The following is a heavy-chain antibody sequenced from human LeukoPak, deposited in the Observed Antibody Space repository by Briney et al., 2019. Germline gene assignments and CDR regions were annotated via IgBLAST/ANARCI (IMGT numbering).Heavy chain of an antibody. V-gene: IGHV4-61*08. D-gene: IGHD5-18*01. Sequence: PSETLSLTCAVSGGSISSGGYSWSWIRQPPGKGLGWIGYIYYSGSTNYNPSLKSRVTISVDTSKNQFSLKLSSVTAADTAVYYCARHEGGYSYGPYYYMDVWGKGTTVTISS. J-gene: IGHJ6*03. CDR2: IYYSGST. CDR3: ARHEGGYSYGPYYYMDV. CDR1: GGSISSGGYS.